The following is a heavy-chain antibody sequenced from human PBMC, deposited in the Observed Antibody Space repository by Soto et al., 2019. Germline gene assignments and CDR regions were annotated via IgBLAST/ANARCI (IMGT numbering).Heavy chain of an antibody. CDR1: GFTFSDYY. CDR3: ARLRASSWYLGGYLDY. D-gene: IGHD6-13*01. Sequence: QVQLVESGGGLVKPGGSLRLSCAASGFTFSDYYMTWVRQAPGKGLEWVSYIVIGSDYTNYADSVKGRFTISGDNAKNSLYLEMNRLRVEDTAVYYCARLRASSWYLGGYLDYWGQGTLVTVSS. CDR2: IVIGSDYT. J-gene: IGHJ4*02. V-gene: IGHV3-11*06.